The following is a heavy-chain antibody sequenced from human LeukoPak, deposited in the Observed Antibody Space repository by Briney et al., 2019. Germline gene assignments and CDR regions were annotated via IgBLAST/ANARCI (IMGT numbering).Heavy chain of an antibody. CDR2: IYYSGNT. J-gene: IGHJ4*02. D-gene: IGHD4-17*01. CDR3: ARLMTTVTSEY. V-gene: IGHV4-39*01. CDR1: VGSINRSYYY. Sequence: PSETLSLTCTVSVGSINRSYYYWGWIRQPPGKGLEWIGSIYYSGNTYYNRSLKSRVTISVDTSKNQFSLRLSSTAAADTAVCYCARLMTTVTSEYWGQGTLVTVSS.